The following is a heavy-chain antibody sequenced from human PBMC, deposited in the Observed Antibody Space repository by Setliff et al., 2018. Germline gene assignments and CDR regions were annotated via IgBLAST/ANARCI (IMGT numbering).Heavy chain of an antibody. D-gene: IGHD5-18*01. Sequence: GGSLRLSCEASGFTFSGYSMNWVRQAPGKGLEWVGRIRNKDNSYTTEYAASVKGRFTISRDDSKNSLYLQMNGLKTEDRAVYYCTMYVYGYAYWGQGTLVTVSS. CDR2: IRNKDNSYTT. V-gene: IGHV3-72*01. J-gene: IGHJ4*02. CDR3: TMYVYGYAY. CDR1: GFTFSGYS.